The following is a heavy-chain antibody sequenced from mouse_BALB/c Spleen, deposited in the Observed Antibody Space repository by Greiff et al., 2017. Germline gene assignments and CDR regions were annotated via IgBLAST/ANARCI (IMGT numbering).Heavy chain of an antibody. J-gene: IGHJ3*01. V-gene: IGHV5-6-5*01. CDR1: GFTFSSYA. CDR2: ISSGGST. CDR3: ARGEGFYYGNFLSY. D-gene: IGHD2-1*01. Sequence: EVHLVESGGGLVKPGGSLKLSCAASGFTFSSYAMSWVRQTPEKRLEWVASISSGGSTYDPDSVKGRFTISRDNARNILYLQMSSLRSEDTAMYYCARGEGFYYGNFLSYWGQGTLVTVSA.